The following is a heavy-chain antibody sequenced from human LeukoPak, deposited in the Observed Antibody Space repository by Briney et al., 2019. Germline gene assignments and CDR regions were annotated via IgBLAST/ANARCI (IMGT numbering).Heavy chain of an antibody. CDR1: GLTFSSYS. D-gene: IGHD6-19*01. J-gene: IGHJ5*02. CDR2: ISSSSSSYI. V-gene: IGHV3-21*01. Sequence: GGSLRLSCAASGLTFSSYSMNWVRQAPGKGLEWVSSISSSSSSYIYYADSVKGRFTISRDNAKNSLYLQMNSLRAEDTAVYYCARGLDTAVAGSPGPWGQGTLVTVSS. CDR3: ARGLDTAVAGSPGP.